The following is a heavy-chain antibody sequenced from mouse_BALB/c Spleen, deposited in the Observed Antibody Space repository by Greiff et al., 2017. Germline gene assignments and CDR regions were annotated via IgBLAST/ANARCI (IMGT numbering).Heavy chain of an antibody. CDR2: IYPGGGYT. CDR1: GYTFTNYW. CDR3: ARYYGSSYCDY. V-gene: IGHV1-63*02. J-gene: IGHJ2*01. D-gene: IGHD1-1*01. Sequence: QVQLQQSGAELVRPGTSVKISCKASGYTFTNYWLGWVKQRPGHGLEWIGDIYPGGGYTNYNEKFKGKATLTADTSSSTAYMQLSSLTSEDSVVYFCARYYGSSYCDYWGQGTTLTVSS.